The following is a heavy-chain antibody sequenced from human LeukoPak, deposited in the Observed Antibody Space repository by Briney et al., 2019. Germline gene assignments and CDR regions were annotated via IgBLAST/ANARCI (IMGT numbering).Heavy chain of an antibody. J-gene: IGHJ4*02. CDR3: ARDLAYYDYVWGSYRHPHFDY. Sequence: SVKVSCKASGGXFSSYAMSWVRQAPGQGLEWMGGIIPIFGTANYAQKFQGRVTITADESTSTAYMELSSLRSEDTAVYYCARDLAYYDYVWGSYRHPHFDYWGQGTLVTVSS. D-gene: IGHD3-16*02. CDR1: GGXFSSYA. V-gene: IGHV1-69*01. CDR2: IIPIFGTA.